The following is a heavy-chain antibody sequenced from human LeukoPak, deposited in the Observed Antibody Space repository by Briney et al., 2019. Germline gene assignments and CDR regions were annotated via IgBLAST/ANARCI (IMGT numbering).Heavy chain of an antibody. CDR1: FGSISSYY. V-gene: IGHV4-4*08. Sequence: SETLSLPFTVSFGSISSYYWSWVRPPPGKGLEWIGYVYDTGSTHYNPSVKSRITISVDTPKNQFSLKLSSVTAADTAVYYCATGYYYYYMDVWGKGTTVTISS. CDR3: ATGYYYYYMDV. D-gene: IGHD1-1*01. J-gene: IGHJ6*03. CDR2: VYDTGST.